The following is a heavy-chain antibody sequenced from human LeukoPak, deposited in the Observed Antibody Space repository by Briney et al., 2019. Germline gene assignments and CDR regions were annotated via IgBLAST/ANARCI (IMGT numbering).Heavy chain of an antibody. CDR3: ARGVAARRGGSHYYYYGMDV. J-gene: IGHJ6*02. D-gene: IGHD6-6*01. V-gene: IGHV4-59*01. Sequence: SETLSLTCTVSGGSISSYYWSWIRQPPGKGLEWIGYIYYSGSTNYNPSLKSRVTISVDTSKNQSSLKLSSVTAADTAVYYCARGVAARRGGSHYYYYGMDVWGQGTTVTVSS. CDR1: GGSISSYY. CDR2: IYYSGST.